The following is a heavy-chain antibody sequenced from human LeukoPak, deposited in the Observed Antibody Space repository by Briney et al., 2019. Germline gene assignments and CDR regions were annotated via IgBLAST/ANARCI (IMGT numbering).Heavy chain of an antibody. CDR2: TYYRSKWYN. V-gene: IGHV6-1*01. J-gene: IGHJ4*02. D-gene: IGHD6-19*01. Sequence: SQTLSLTCAISGDSVSSNSAAWNWIRQSPSRGLEWLGRTYYRSKWYNDYAVSVKSRITINPDTSKNQFSLKLSSVTAADTAVYYCATTRRVAVAGRRYFDYWGQGTLVTVSS. CDR1: GDSVSSNSAA. CDR3: ATTRRVAVAGRRYFDY.